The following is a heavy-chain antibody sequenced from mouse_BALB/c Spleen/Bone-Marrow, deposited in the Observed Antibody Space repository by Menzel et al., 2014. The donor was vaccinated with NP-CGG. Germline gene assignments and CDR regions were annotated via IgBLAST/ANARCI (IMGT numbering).Heavy chain of an antibody. Sequence: EVQGVESGAELVKPGASVKLSCTASGFNIKDTYMHWVKQRPEQGLEWIGRIDPANGNTKYDPKFQGKATITADTSSNTAYLQLSSLTSEDTAVYYCARSRDYGSSYHAMDYWGQGTSVTVSS. J-gene: IGHJ4*01. V-gene: IGHV14-3*02. D-gene: IGHD1-1*01. CDR2: IDPANGNT. CDR1: GFNIKDTY. CDR3: ARSRDYGSSYHAMDY.